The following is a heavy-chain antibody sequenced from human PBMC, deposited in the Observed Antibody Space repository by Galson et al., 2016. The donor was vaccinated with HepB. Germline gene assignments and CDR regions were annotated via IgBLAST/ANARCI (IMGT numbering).Heavy chain of an antibody. CDR1: GFTFSSYA. V-gene: IGHV3-23*01. D-gene: IGHD6-13*01. Sequence: SLRLSCAASGFTFSSYAMSWVRQAPGKGLEWVSVISAASNTYYTDSVKGRFTISRDNSKTTLYLEMNSLRVEDTAVYFCARDPGGSSGYGMDFWGQGTTVTVSS. J-gene: IGHJ6*02. CDR3: ARDPGGSSGYGMDF. CDR2: ISAASNT.